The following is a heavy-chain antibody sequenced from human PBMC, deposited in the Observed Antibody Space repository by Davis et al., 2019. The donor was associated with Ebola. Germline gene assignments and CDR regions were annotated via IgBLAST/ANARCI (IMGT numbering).Heavy chain of an antibody. CDR3: ARENDYGNFASFDP. CDR1: GYTFTSYG. Sequence: ASVKVSCNASGYTFTSYGISWVRQAPGQGLEWMGIINPSGGSTTYAQKFQGRVTMTRDTSTRTVYMELRNLRSDDTAVYYCARENDYGNFASFDPWGQGTLVTVSS. V-gene: IGHV1-46*01. J-gene: IGHJ5*02. D-gene: IGHD3-16*01. CDR2: INPSGGST.